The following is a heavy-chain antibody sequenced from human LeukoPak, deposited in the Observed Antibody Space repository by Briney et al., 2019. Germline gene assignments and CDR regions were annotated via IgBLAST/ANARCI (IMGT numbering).Heavy chain of an antibody. Sequence: GASVTVSCKASRYTFTSYGISWLRQAPGQGLEWMGWISAYNGNTNYAQKLQGRVTMTTDTSTSTAYMELRSLRSDDTAVYCCARGNYDSSGYYFHFDYWGQGTLVTVSS. D-gene: IGHD3-22*01. CDR1: RYTFTSYG. J-gene: IGHJ4*02. V-gene: IGHV1-18*01. CDR3: ARGNYDSSGYYFHFDY. CDR2: ISAYNGNT.